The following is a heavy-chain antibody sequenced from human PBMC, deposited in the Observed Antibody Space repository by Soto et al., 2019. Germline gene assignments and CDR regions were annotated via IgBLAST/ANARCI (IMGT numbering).Heavy chain of an antibody. CDR1: GFTFSIYS. V-gene: IGHV3-21*01. CDR2: ISSSSSYI. CDR3: ARDCSGGSCYSVPNDAFDI. D-gene: IGHD2-15*01. J-gene: IGHJ3*02. Sequence: GGSLGLSCAASGFTFSIYSMNWVRQAPGRGLEWVSSISSSSSYIYYADSVKGRFTISRDNAKNSLYLQMNSLRAEDTAVYYCARDCSGGSCYSVPNDAFDIWVQGTMVTVSS.